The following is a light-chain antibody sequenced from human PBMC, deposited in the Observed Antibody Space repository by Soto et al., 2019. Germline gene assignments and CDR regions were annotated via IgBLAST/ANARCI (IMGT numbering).Light chain of an antibody. CDR1: QDITRW. CDR2: AAS. V-gene: IGKV1-12*01. Sequence: DIQMTLSPSSVSAVVGDRVTITCRASQDITRWLAWYQQQPGRAPKLLIYAASTLQGGVPSRFSGSGSGTDFTLTISSLQPEDFATYSCQQANSVPVTFGQGTRLEI. J-gene: IGKJ5*01. CDR3: QQANSVPVT.